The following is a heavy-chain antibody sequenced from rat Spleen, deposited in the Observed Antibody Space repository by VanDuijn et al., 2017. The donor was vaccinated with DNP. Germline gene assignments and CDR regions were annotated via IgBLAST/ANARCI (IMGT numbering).Heavy chain of an antibody. D-gene: IGHD1-11*01. CDR3: AKHWYGGFDY. Sequence: EVQLVESGGGLVQPGNSLKLSCAASGFTFSDYAMAWVRQAPTKGLEWVAAINSDGLVTYHRHSVKGRFTVSRDNRKSILYLQMDILRSEDTATYYCAKHWYGGFDYWGQGVMVTVSS. V-gene: IGHV5S23*01. CDR1: GFTFSDYA. CDR2: INSDGLVT. J-gene: IGHJ2*01.